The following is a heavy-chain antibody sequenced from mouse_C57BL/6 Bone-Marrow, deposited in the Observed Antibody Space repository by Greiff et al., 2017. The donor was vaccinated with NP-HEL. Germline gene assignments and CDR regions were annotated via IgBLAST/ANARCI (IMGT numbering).Heavy chain of an antibody. J-gene: IGHJ3*01. D-gene: IGHD2-3*01. Sequence: EVQLQQSGPELVKPGASVKISCKASGYTFTDYYMNWVKQSHGKSLEWIGDINPNNGGTSYNQKFKGKATLTVDKSSSTAYMELRSLTSEDSAVYYCARGEGYDGYYVTYGGQGTLVTVSA. CDR3: ARGEGYDGYYVTY. V-gene: IGHV1-26*01. CDR1: GYTFTDYY. CDR2: INPNNGGT.